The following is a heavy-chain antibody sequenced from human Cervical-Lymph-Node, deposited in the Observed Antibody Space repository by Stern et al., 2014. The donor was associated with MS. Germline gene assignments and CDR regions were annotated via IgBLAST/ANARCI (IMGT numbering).Heavy chain of an antibody. CDR3: AKPSAAGRDYYGMDV. CDR1: EFTFSSYA. Sequence: EVQLEESGGGLVQPGGSLRLSCAASEFTFSSYAMSWVRQAPGQGLEWVSAISSSGGSIDYADSVKGRFTISRDNSRNTLFLQMNSLRAEDTAVYYCAKPSAAGRDYYGMDVWGPGTTVTVSS. V-gene: IGHV3-23*04. J-gene: IGHJ6*02. CDR2: ISSSGGSI. D-gene: IGHD6-13*01.